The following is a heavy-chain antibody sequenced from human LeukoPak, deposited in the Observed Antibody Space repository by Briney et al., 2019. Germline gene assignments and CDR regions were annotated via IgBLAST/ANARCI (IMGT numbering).Heavy chain of an antibody. Sequence: PGGSLRLSCAASGFTFSSYSMNWVRQAPGKGLEWVSSISSSSSYIYYADSVKGRFTISRDNAKKSLYLQMSSLRAEDTAVYYCARTYYYDSSGYREDWFDPWGQGTLVTVSS. CDR1: GFTFSSYS. D-gene: IGHD3-22*01. J-gene: IGHJ5*02. CDR3: ARTYYYDSSGYREDWFDP. V-gene: IGHV3-21*01. CDR2: ISSSSSYI.